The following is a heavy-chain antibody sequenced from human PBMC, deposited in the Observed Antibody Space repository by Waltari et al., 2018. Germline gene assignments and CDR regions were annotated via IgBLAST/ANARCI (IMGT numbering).Heavy chain of an antibody. Sequence: EVQLVQSGAEVKKPGESLKISCQVSGHSLTDYWIAWVRRMPGKGLEWMGIIYRGDSDTRDSPSFQGQVTISVDKSIDTAYLEWSSLKASDTGIYFCARPWNNGWYYSGMDVWGQGTSVTVSS. CDR2: IYRGDSDT. V-gene: IGHV5-51*01. CDR3: ARPWNNGWYYSGMDV. J-gene: IGHJ6*02. CDR1: GHSLTDYW. D-gene: IGHD6-19*01.